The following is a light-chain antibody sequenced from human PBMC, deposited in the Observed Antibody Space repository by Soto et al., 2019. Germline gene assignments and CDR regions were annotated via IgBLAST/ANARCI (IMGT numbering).Light chain of an antibody. CDR1: QSVGSL. CDR2: AAS. V-gene: IGKV1-39*01. Sequence: TQMTQSPSSLSASVGDRVTITCRASQSVGSLLNWFQQKPGKAPKLLIYAASTLQSGAPSRFSGSGAGTDFTLIISSLQPEDFATYYCQQSYSLPYTFGQGTKLEI. CDR3: QQSYSLPYT. J-gene: IGKJ2*01.